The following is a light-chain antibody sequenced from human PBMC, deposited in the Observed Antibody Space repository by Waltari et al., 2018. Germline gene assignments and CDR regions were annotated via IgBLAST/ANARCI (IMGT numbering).Light chain of an antibody. V-gene: IGKV4-1*01. CDR3: QQYYSRRT. CDR2: WAS. Sequence: IVMTQSPDSLAVSLGERATIPCKPSQSILYNSNDKNYLAWYQQKPGQPPKLLIYWASTRESGVPDRFSGNGSGTDFTLTISSLQAEDVAVYYCQQYYSRRTFGQGTKVEI. J-gene: IGKJ1*01. CDR1: QSILYNSNDKNY.